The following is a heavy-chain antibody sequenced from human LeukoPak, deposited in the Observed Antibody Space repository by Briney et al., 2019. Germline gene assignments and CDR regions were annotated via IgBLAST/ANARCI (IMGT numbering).Heavy chain of an antibody. V-gene: IGHV5-51*01. CDR3: VRHGDFFGSGSFLDCFDP. Sequence: GESLKISCKGSGYSFTSYWIGWVRQMPGKGLEWMGIIYPGDSDTRYSPSFQGQVTISADKSISTAYLHWNSLKASDTAIYYCVRHGDFFGSGSFLDCFDPWGRGTLVTVSS. J-gene: IGHJ5*02. D-gene: IGHD3-10*01. CDR2: IYPGDSDT. CDR1: GYSFTSYW.